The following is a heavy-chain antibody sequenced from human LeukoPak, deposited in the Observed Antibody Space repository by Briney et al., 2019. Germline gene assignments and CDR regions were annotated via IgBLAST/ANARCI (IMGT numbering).Heavy chain of an antibody. CDR1: GGSFSGYY. J-gene: IGHJ5*02. V-gene: IGHV4-34*01. D-gene: IGHD6-6*01. CDR3: ASAHEEGSSFYWFDP. Sequence: SETLSLTCAVYGGSFSGYYWSWIRQPPGKGLEWIGEINHSGSTNYNPSLKSRVTISVDTSKNQFSLKLSSVTAADTAVYYCASAHEEGSSFYWFDPWGQGTLVTASS. CDR2: INHSGST.